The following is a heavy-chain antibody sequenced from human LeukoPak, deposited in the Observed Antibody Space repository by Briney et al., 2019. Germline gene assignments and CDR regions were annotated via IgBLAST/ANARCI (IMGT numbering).Heavy chain of an antibody. CDR1: GFTVSSNY. CDR3: AASIAAAGTIDY. CDR2: IYSGGST. J-gene: IGHJ4*02. D-gene: IGHD6-13*01. Sequence: GGSLRLSCAASGFTVSSNYMSWARQAPGKGLEWVSVIYSGGSTYYADSVKGRFTISRDNSKNTLYLQMNGLRAEDTAVYYCAASIAAAGTIDYWGQGTLVTVSS. V-gene: IGHV3-66*01.